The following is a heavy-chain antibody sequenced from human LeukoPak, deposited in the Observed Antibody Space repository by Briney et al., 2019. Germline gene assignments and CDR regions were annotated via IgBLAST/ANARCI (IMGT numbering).Heavy chain of an antibody. CDR3: ARGAGAYNYYAMDV. J-gene: IGHJ6*02. V-gene: IGHV3-66*01. CDR1: GFTVSSND. D-gene: IGHD6-19*01. CDR2: IYSGGST. Sequence: TGGSLRLSCAASGFTVSSNDMKWVRQARGKGLEWVSVIYSGGSTFSVDSVKGRFTISRDNSKNTLYLQMNSLRAEDTALYYCARGAGAYNYYAMDVWGQGTTVTVSS.